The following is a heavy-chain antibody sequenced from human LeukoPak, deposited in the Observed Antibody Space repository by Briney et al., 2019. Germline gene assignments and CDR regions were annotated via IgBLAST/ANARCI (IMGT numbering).Heavy chain of an antibody. CDR3: ATGKSSSSSYYYYMYV. CDR1: GYTFTSYG. CDR2: INPNSGGT. Sequence: ASVTVSCKASGYTFTSYGISWVRQAPGQGLEWMGWINPNSGGTNYAQKFQRRVTMTRDTSTSTVYVELSSLRSEDTAVYYCATGKSSSSSYYYYMYVWGKGTTVTVSS. V-gene: IGHV1-18*01. D-gene: IGHD6-6*01. J-gene: IGHJ6*03.